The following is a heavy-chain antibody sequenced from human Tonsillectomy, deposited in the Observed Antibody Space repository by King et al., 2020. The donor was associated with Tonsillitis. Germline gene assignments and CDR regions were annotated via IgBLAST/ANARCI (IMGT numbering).Heavy chain of an antibody. J-gene: IGHJ6*04. V-gene: IGHV3-7*01. CDR1: GFNFRSYW. D-gene: IGHD2-15*01. CDR2: IKQDGSEK. CDR3: ARDFWTGDVVVVAAMDV. Sequence: DVQLVESGGDVVQPGGSLRLSCSASGFNFRSYWMSWVRQAPGKGLEWVANIKQDGSEKNYVDSVKGRFTISRDNARNSLYLQMNILRAEDTAVYYCARDFWTGDVVVVAAMDVWGKGTTVTVSS.